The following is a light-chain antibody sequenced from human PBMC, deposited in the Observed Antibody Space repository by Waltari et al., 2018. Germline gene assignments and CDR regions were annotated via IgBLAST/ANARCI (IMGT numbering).Light chain of an antibody. CDR1: SSDVGSYNL. Sequence: SALTQPASVSGYPGQSINISCTGTSSDVGSYNLVSWYQQHPGKAPKLMIYEGSKRPAGVSHRFSGSKSGITASLTSSGLQAEDEADYYCCSYAGSSLVFGGGTKLTVL. CDR3: CSYAGSSLV. V-gene: IGLV2-23*01. J-gene: IGLJ2*01. CDR2: EGS.